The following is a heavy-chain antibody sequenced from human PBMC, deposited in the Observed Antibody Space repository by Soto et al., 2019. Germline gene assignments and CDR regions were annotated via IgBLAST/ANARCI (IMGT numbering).Heavy chain of an antibody. V-gene: IGHV3-21*01. J-gene: IGHJ4*02. CDR3: VRAIVVVPPGHFDL. CDR2: ISSSSTYI. Sequence: DVQLVESGGGLVKPGGSLRLSCTASGFTISNYNMNWVRQSPGKGLEWVSSISSSSTYIQYADSMKGRFTISKDNANNSLFLQMHSLRAEDSAVYYCVRAIVVVPPGHFDLWGQGTLVTVSS. D-gene: IGHD2-2*01. CDR1: GFTISNYN.